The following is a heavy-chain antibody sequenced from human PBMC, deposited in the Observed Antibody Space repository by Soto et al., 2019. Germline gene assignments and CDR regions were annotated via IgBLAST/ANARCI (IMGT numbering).Heavy chain of an antibody. CDR3: ARVCGGDCHYGMDV. D-gene: IGHD2-21*02. CDR1: GGSISSGGYY. CDR2: IYYSGST. V-gene: IGHV4-31*03. Sequence: QVQLQESGPGLVKPSQTLSLTCTVSGGSISSGGYYWTWIRQHPGKGLAWIGYIYYSGSTYYNPSLKRRVTMSVDTSKIQFSLKLSSVTAADTAVYYCARVCGGDCHYGMDVWGQGTTVTVSS. J-gene: IGHJ6*02.